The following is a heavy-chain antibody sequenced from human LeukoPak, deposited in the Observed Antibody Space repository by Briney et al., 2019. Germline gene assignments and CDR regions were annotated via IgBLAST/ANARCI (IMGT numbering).Heavy chain of an antibody. CDR1: GGSISSGGYH. D-gene: IGHD2-2*01. J-gene: IGHJ4*02. CDR3: ARGGYCSSTSCSPFDY. CDR2: IYYSGST. Sequence: SETLSLTCTVSGGSISSGGYHWSWIRQHPGKGLEWIGYIYYSGSTYYNPSLKSQVTISVDTSKNQFSLKLSSVTAADTAVYYCARGGYCSSTSCSPFDYWGQGTLVTVSS. V-gene: IGHV4-31*01.